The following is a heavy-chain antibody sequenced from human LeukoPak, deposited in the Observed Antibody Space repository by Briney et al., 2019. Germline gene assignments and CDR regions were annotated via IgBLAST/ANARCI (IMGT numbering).Heavy chain of an antibody. J-gene: IGHJ4*02. CDR2: IYTSGST. CDR3: ARGAPPQN. CDR1: GGSISSGSYY. V-gene: IGHV4-61*02. Sequence: SQTLSLTCTVSGGSISSGSYYWSWIRQPAGKGLEWIGRIYTSGSTNYNPSLKSRVTISVDTSKNQLSLKLSSVTAADTAVYYCARGAPPQNWGQGALVTVSS.